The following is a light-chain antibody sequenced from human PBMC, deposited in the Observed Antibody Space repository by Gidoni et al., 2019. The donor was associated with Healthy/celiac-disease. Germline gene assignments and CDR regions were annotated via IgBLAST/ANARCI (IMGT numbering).Light chain of an antibody. J-gene: IGKJ1*01. V-gene: IGKV3-11*01. CDR1: QSVSSY. CDR2: DAS. Sequence: EIVLTQSPATLSLSPGERATLSCRASQSVSSYLAWYQQKPGQAPRLRIYDASNRATGIPARFSGSGSGTDFTLTISSLETEDFAVYYCQQRSNWLWTFGQGTKVEIK. CDR3: QQRSNWLWT.